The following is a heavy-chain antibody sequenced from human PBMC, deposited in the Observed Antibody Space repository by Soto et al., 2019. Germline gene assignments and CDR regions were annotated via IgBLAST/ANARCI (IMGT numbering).Heavy chain of an antibody. CDR3: NAYCDFWGGHTPL. CDR2: IKSKADGETI. CDR1: GFTFKNVW. J-gene: IGHJ4*02. Sequence: EVQLVESGGGLVKPGGSLGLSCAASGFTFKNVWMHWVRQAPGKGLEWVGRIKSKADGETIDYAEPVKGRFTISRDDSNNTLYLQMHNLKSEDTAVYYCNAYCDFWGGHTPLWGQGTLVAVSS. V-gene: IGHV3-15*07. D-gene: IGHD3-3*01.